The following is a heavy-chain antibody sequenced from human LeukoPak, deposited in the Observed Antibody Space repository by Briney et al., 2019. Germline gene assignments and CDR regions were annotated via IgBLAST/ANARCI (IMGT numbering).Heavy chain of an antibody. CDR3: ARLQTLGGPGAFDH. J-gene: IGHJ4*02. D-gene: IGHD1-26*01. CDR1: GDSVSSNSAA. CDR2: TYYRSKWNY. V-gene: IGHV6-1*01. Sequence: SQTLSLTCAISGDSVSSNSAAWKWIRQSPSRGLEWLGRTYYRSKWNYDYALSVKSRISVNVDTSKNRFSLQLNSVTPEDTAVYYCARLQTLGGPGAFDHWGQGTLVTVSS.